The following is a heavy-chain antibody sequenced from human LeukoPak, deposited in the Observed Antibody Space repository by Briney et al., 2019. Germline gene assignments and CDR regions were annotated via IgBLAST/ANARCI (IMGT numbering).Heavy chain of an antibody. CDR2: ISGSGDNT. CDR1: GFTFSSYA. J-gene: IGHJ4*02. D-gene: IGHD3-3*01. V-gene: IGHV3-23*01. CDR3: AKDQANRYYDFWSGYQNFDY. Sequence: PGGSLRLPCAASGFTFSSYAMSWVRQAPGKGLEWVSGISGSGDNTYYADSVKGRFTISRDNSKNTLYLQMNSLRAEDTAVYYCAKDQANRYYDFWSGYQNFDYWGQGTLVTVSS.